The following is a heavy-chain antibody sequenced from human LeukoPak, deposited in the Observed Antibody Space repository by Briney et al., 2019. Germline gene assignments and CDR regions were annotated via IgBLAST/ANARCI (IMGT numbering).Heavy chain of an antibody. Sequence: AGGSLRLSCETSGFIFSNCWMTWVRQAPGKGLEWVANIKTDASEKYYADSVKGRFTISRDNAKMSLYLQMNSLRVEDTAVYYCATYSSRNAREFQSWGQGTLVTVSS. D-gene: IGHD3-10*01. J-gene: IGHJ1*01. CDR1: GFIFSNCW. CDR3: ATYSSRNAREFQS. CDR2: IKTDASEK. V-gene: IGHV3-7*01.